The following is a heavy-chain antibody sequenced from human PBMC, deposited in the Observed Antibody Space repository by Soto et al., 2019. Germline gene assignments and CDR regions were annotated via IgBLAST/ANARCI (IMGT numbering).Heavy chain of an antibody. D-gene: IGHD1-26*01. CDR1: SESLSGYY. Sequence: QVQLQQWGAGLLKPSETLSLTCAVNSESLSGYYWSWIRQSPGKGLEWIGEIDGSGNTNYSASLRSRVAMSVDTSKNHFSLNLNSVSAADTAAYYCVGARGRLVGFDYWGQGTLVTVSS. CDR2: IDGSGNT. CDR3: VGARGRLVGFDY. V-gene: IGHV4-34*01. J-gene: IGHJ4*02.